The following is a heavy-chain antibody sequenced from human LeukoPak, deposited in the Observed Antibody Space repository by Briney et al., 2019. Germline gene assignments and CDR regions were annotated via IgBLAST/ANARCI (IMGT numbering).Heavy chain of an antibody. Sequence: SETLSLTCTVSGGSTRSRDYYWGWIRQPPGKGLEWIGNIYYLGRTYYNPSLKSRVTLSVDTSKNQFSLNLNSVTAADTAVYYCARRSNTGTTDHWGQGTLVTVSS. CDR1: GGSTRSRDYY. D-gene: IGHD1-1*01. J-gene: IGHJ4*02. CDR3: ARRSNTGTTDH. V-gene: IGHV4-39*01. CDR2: IYYLGRT.